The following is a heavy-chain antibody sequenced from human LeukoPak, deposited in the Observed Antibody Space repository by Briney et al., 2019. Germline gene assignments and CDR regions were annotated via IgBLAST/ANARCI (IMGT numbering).Heavy chain of an antibody. CDR3: ARVYYYGSGSYSTLDY. J-gene: IGHJ4*02. D-gene: IGHD3-10*01. CDR2: IYYSGST. Sequence: SETLSLTCAVYGGSFSGYYWSWIRQPPGKGLEWIGYIYYSGSTYYNPSLKSRVTISVDTSKNQFSLKLSSVTAADTAVYYCARVYYYGSGSYSTLDYWGQGTLVTVSS. CDR1: GGSFSGYY. V-gene: IGHV4-30-4*08.